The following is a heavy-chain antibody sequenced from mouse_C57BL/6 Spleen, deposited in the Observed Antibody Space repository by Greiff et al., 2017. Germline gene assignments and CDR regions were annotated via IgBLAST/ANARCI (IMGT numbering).Heavy chain of an antibody. V-gene: IGHV5-17*01. CDR1: GFTFSDYG. Sequence: DVMLVESGGGLVKPGGSLKLSCAASGFTFSDYGLHWVRPAPEKGLEWVAYISSGSSTFYYADTVKGRFTISRDNAKNTLFLQMTSLRSEDTAMYYCARKRYYAMDYWGQGTSVTVSS. J-gene: IGHJ4*01. CDR3: ARKRYYAMDY. CDR2: ISSGSSTF.